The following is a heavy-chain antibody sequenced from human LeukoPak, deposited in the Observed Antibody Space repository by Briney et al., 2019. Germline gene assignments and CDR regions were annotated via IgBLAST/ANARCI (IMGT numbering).Heavy chain of an antibody. Sequence: ASVKVSCKASGYTFTSYDINWVRQATGQGLEWKGWVNPNSGNTGYAQKFQGRVTMTRNTSISTAYMELGSLRSEDTAVYYCARGYDYLYAEYFQHWGQGTLVTVSS. V-gene: IGHV1-8*01. D-gene: IGHD4-11*01. CDR1: GYTFTSYD. CDR3: ARGYDYLYAEYFQH. CDR2: VNPNSGNT. J-gene: IGHJ1*01.